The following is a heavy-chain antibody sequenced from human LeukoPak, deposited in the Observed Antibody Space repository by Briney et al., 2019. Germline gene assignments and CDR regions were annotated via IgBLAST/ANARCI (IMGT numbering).Heavy chain of an antibody. CDR1: GFTFSSYG. D-gene: IGHD3-10*01. V-gene: IGHV3-23*01. CDR2: ISGSGGST. CDR3: ATGSPGPFDY. J-gene: IGHJ4*02. Sequence: GGSLTLSCAASGFTFSSYGMSWVRQAPGIGLEWVSAISGSGGSTYYADSVKGRSTISRDNSKNTLYLQMNSLRAEDTALYYCATGSPGPFDYWGQGTLVTVSS.